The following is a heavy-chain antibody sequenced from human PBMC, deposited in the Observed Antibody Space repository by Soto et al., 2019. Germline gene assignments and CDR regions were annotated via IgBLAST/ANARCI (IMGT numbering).Heavy chain of an antibody. V-gene: IGHV4-30-4*01. D-gene: IGHD4-17*01. CDR3: ARDRYYGGNLDY. J-gene: IGHJ4*02. CDR1: GGSISSGDYY. CDR2: IYYSGST. Sequence: ASETLSLTCTVSGGSISSGDYYWSWIRQPPGKGLEWIGYIYYSGSTYYNPSLKSRVTISVDTSKNQFSLKLSSVTAADTAVYYCARDRYYGGNLDYWGQGTLVTVSS.